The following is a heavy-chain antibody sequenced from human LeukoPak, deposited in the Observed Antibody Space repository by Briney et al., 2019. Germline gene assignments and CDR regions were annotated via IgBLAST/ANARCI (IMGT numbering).Heavy chain of an antibody. D-gene: IGHD3-3*01. V-gene: IGHV3-23*01. J-gene: IGHJ4*02. CDR3: AKGVRFLEWFFDY. CDR1: GFTFSSYA. Sequence: GGSLRLSCAASGFTFSSYAMSWVRQAPGKGLEWVSAISGSGGSTYYADSVKGRFTISRDNSKNTLYLQMNSLRAEGTAVYYCAKGVRFLEWFFDYWGQGTLVTVSS. CDR2: ISGSGGST.